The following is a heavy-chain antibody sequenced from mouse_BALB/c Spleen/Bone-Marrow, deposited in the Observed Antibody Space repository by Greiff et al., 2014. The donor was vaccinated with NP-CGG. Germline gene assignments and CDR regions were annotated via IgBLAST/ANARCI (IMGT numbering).Heavy chain of an antibody. CDR3: AAITTVVARYAMDY. CDR2: ISSGSSTI. CDR1: GFNFSSFG. J-gene: IGHJ4*01. D-gene: IGHD1-1*01. V-gene: IGHV5-17*02. Sequence: DVKLVESGGGLVQPGGSRKLSCAASGFNFSSFGMHWVRQAPEKGLEWVAYISSGSSTIYYADTVKGRFTISRDNPKNTLFLQMTSLRSEDTAMYYCAAITTVVARYAMDYWGQGTSVTVSS.